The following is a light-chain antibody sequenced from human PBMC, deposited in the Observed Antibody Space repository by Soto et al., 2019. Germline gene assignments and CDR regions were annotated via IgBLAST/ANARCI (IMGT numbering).Light chain of an antibody. CDR2: ASS. CDR1: QTISSW. V-gene: IGKV1-9*01. J-gene: IGKJ5*01. Sequence: DIQMTQSPSTLSGSVGDRVTITCRASQTISSWLAWYQQKPGKAPKLLIYASSTLQSGVPSRFSGSGSGTEFTLTISSLQTEDFATYFCQQLHSYPITFGQGTRLEIK. CDR3: QQLHSYPIT.